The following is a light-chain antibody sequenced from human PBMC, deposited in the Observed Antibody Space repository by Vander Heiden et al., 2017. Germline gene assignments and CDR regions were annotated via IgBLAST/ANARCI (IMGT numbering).Light chain of an antibody. V-gene: IGLV1-40*01. CDR1: SSNIGAGYD. Sequence: QSVLTQPPSVSGAPGQRVTLPCTGGSSNIGAGYDVHWYQQLPGTAPKLLIYGNSNRPSGVPDRFSGSKSGTSASLAITGLQAEDEADYYCQSYDSSLSGVVFGGGTKLTVL. J-gene: IGLJ2*01. CDR2: GNS. CDR3: QSYDSSLSGVV.